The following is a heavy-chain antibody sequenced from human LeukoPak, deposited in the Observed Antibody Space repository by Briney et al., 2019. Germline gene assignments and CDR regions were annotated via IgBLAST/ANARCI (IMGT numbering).Heavy chain of an antibody. Sequence: SVKVSCKASGGTFGSYAISWVRQAPGQGLEWMGGIIPIFGTANYAQKFQGRVTITADESTSTAYMELSSLRSEDTAVYYCARLYCSGGSCYSVYYYYGMDVWGQGTTVTVSS. CDR3: ARLYCSGGSCYSVYYYYGMDV. V-gene: IGHV1-69*13. CDR1: GGTFGSYA. CDR2: IIPIFGTA. D-gene: IGHD2-15*01. J-gene: IGHJ6*02.